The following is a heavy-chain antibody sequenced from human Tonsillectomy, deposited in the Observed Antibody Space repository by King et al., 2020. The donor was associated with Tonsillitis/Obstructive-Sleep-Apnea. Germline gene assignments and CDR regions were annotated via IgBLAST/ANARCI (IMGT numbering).Heavy chain of an antibody. J-gene: IGHJ6*03. D-gene: IGHD6-6*01. CDR3: ARGESIAARTAVGVYYYYYMDV. V-gene: IGHV4-34*01. CDR1: GESFSGYH. Sequence: HVQLQQWGAGLLKPSETLSLTCAVYGESFSGYHWSWIRQPPGKGLEWIGEINHSGSTDYNPSLKSRLTISVDTSKNQFSLKLSSVTAADTAVYYCARGESIAARTAVGVYYYYYMDVWAKGTTVTVSS. CDR2: INHSGST.